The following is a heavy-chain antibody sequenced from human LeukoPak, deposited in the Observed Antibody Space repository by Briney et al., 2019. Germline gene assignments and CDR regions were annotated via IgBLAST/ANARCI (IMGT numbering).Heavy chain of an antibody. CDR3: ARVQGCSSGVCYYNFDQ. D-gene: IGHD2-8*01. CDR2: ISRSGNTI. CDR1: GFTFSDYY. V-gene: IGHV3-11*01. J-gene: IGHJ4*02. Sequence: KTGGSLRLSCAASGFTFSDYYMTWIRQAPGKGLQWVSYISRSGNTIYYADSLKGRFTISRDNAKTSLFLQMNSLRTEDTAVYYCARVQGCSSGVCYYNFDQWGQGTLVTVSS.